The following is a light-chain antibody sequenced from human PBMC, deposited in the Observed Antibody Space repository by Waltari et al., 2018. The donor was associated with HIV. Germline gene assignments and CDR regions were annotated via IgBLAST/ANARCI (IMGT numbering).Light chain of an antibody. CDR2: QVT. CDR1: TNDIGAYNY. J-gene: IGLJ2*01. CDR3: SSYTTDNTVV. Sequence: QSALTQPASVSGSPGQSITLSCTGITNDIGAYNYVSWYQLLPGRPPKVIIFQVTDRPSGVSSRFSGDKSGNTASLAISGLQPEDEADYFCSSYTTDNTVVFGGGTRLTVL. V-gene: IGLV2-14*01.